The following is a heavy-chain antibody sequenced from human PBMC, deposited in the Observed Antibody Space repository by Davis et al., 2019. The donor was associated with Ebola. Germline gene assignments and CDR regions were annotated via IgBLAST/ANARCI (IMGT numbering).Heavy chain of an antibody. J-gene: IGHJ6*02. CDR3: ARDYCTGGVCYAGGPDYYYYGMDV. CDR2: ISSSGSTI. Sequence: GESLKISCAASGFTFSSYEMNWVRQAPGKGLEWVSYISSSGSTIYYADSVKGRFTISRDNAKNSLYLQMNSLRAEDTAVYYCARDYCTGGVCYAGGPDYYYYGMDVWGQGTTVTVSS. V-gene: IGHV3-48*03. CDR1: GFTFSSYE. D-gene: IGHD2-8*02.